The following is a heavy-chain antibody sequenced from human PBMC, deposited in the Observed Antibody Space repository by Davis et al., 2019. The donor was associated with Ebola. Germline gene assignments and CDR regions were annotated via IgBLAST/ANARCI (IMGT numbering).Heavy chain of an antibody. V-gene: IGHV3-23*01. J-gene: IGHJ4*02. CDR3: ARDGEYCTNGICSTYFDN. Sequence: GESLKISCAASGFTFSSYAMSWVRQAPGKGLEWVSAISGSGGSTYYADSVKGRFTLSRDNSKNTLYLQMNSLRAEDTAVYYCARDGEYCTNGICSTYFDNWGQGTLVTVSS. D-gene: IGHD2-8*01. CDR1: GFTFSSYA. CDR2: ISGSGGST.